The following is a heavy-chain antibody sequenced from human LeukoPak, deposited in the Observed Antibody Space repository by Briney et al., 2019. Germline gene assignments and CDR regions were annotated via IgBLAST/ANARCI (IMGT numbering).Heavy chain of an antibody. V-gene: IGHV3-48*02. CDR2: INSGSYTI. CDR1: GFRVGRYS. Sequence: GRSLRLSCGASGFRVGRYSMDWVRQAPGKWLEWVSHINSGSYTIYYADSVKVRFTISRDNAGNSLYLQMNSLRDEDTAVYYCARVLLERPGIDSFDMWGQGTMVTVSS. J-gene: IGHJ3*02. CDR3: ARVLLERPGIDSFDM. D-gene: IGHD1-1*01.